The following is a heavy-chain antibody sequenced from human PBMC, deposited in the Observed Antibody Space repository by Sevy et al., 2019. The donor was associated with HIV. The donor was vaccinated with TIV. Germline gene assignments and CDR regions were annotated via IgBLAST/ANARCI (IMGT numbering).Heavy chain of an antibody. D-gene: IGHD6-13*01. V-gene: IGHV3-33*01. CDR2: IWYDGSNK. Sequence: GGSLRLSCAASGFTFSSYGMHWVRQAPGKGLEWVAVIWYDGSNKYYADSVKGRFTISRDNSKNKLYLQMNSLRAEDTAVYYCARDWGIAAAGFQTDFDYWGQGTLVTVSS. CDR1: GFTFSSYG. CDR3: ARDWGIAAAGFQTDFDY. J-gene: IGHJ4*02.